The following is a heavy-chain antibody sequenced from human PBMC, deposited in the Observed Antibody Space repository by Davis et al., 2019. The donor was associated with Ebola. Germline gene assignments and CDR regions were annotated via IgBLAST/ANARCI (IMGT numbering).Heavy chain of an antibody. Sequence: GGSLRLSCAASGFTFSTYTINWVRQAPGRGLEWVASISSGSYDISYADSVKGRFTISRDNAKNSLYLQMNSLRAEDTAVYYCARRGGSYIRKGFWFDSWGQGTRVTVS. CDR1: GFTFSTYT. D-gene: IGHD1-26*01. J-gene: IGHJ5*01. CDR3: ARRGGSYIRKGFWFDS. V-gene: IGHV3-21*01. CDR2: ISSGSYDI.